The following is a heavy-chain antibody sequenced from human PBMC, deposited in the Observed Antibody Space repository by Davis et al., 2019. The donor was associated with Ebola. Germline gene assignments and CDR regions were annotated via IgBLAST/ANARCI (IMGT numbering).Heavy chain of an antibody. CDR1: GFTFSSYA. J-gene: IGHJ5*02. Sequence: PGGSLRLSCAASGFTFSSYAMPWVRQAPGKGLEWVAVISYDGSNKYYADSVRGRFTVSRDNAKNSLYLQMNSLRADDTAVYYCARDPYRTSWYGGFDPWGQGTLVTVSS. CDR3: ARDPYRTSWYGGFDP. CDR2: ISYDGSNK. D-gene: IGHD6-13*01. V-gene: IGHV3-30-3*01.